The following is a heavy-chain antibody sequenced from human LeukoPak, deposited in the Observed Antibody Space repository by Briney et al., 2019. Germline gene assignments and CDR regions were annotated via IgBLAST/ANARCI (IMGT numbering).Heavy chain of an antibody. J-gene: IGHJ6*03. CDR2: IIPIFGTA. CDR3: ARVMVRGSSGYYYMDV. D-gene: IGHD3-10*01. Sequence: SVKVSCKASGGTFSSYAISWVRQAPGQGLEWMGGIIPIFGTANYAQKFQGRVTITTDESTSTAYMELSSLRSEDTAVYYCARVMVRGSSGYYYMDVWGKGTTVTVSS. V-gene: IGHV1-69*05. CDR1: GGTFSSYA.